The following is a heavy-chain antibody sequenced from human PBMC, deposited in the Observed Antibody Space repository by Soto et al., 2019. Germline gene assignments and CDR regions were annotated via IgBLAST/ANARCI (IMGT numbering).Heavy chain of an antibody. D-gene: IGHD2-15*01. V-gene: IGHV1-2*02. CDR2: INPNSGGT. Sequence: GSVKVFCKASGYTFTGYYMHWVRQAPGQGLEWMGWINPNSGGTNYAQKFQGRVTMTRDTSISTAYMELSRLRSDDTAVYYCASGHVVVVAATPTFDYWGQGTLVTVSS. J-gene: IGHJ4*02. CDR1: GYTFTGYY. CDR3: ASGHVVVVAATPTFDY.